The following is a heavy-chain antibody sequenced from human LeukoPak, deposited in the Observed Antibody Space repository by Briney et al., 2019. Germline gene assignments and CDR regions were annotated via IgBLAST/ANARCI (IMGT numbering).Heavy chain of an antibody. Sequence: ASVKVSCKASGGTFRSYAINWVRLAPGKGLEWMGGIIPMVNTPKYAQKFQGRVTITADESTSTGYMEVSSLRSEDTAFYYCAIFQGTYGDNDNDYWGQGTLLTV. D-gene: IGHD4-17*01. V-gene: IGHV1-69*13. CDR2: IIPMVNTP. CDR1: GGTFRSYA. J-gene: IGHJ4*02. CDR3: AIFQGTYGDNDNDY.